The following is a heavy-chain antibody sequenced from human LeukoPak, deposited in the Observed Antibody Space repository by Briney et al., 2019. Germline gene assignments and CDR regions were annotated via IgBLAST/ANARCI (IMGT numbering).Heavy chain of an antibody. CDR2: IYTSGST. CDR3: ARGPKVATLYDY. V-gene: IGHV4-61*02. Sequence: SETLSLTCTVSGGSISSGSYYWSWIRQPAGKGLEWIGRIYTSGSTNYNPSFKSRVTISVDTSKNQFSLKLSSVTAADTAVYYCARGPKVATLYDYWGQGTLVTVSS. D-gene: IGHD5-12*01. J-gene: IGHJ4*02. CDR1: GGSISSGSYY.